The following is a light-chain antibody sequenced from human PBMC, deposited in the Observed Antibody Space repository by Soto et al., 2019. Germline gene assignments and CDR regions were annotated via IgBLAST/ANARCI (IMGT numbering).Light chain of an antibody. Sequence: QSVLTQPPSASGTPGQRVTISSSGSSSNIGSNSVNWYQQLPGTAPKLLIFSNNQRPSGGPDRFSGSKSGTSASLAISGLQSEDEADYSCAAWDDSLNGRVFGGGTKLTVL. CDR1: SSNIGSNS. J-gene: IGLJ2*01. CDR2: SNN. CDR3: AAWDDSLNGRV. V-gene: IGLV1-44*01.